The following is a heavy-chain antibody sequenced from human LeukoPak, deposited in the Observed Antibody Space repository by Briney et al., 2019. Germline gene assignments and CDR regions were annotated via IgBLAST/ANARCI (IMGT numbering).Heavy chain of an antibody. J-gene: IGHJ6*04. V-gene: IGHV1-46*01. D-gene: IGHD6-13*01. Sequence: ASVKVSCTASGYTFTSYDMHWVRQAPGQGLEWMGIINPSGGSTSYAQKFQGRVTMTRDTSTSTVYMELSSLRSEDTAVYYCAAPGRTAGSGMDVWGKGTTVTVSS. CDR3: AAPGRTAGSGMDV. CDR2: INPSGGST. CDR1: GYTFTSYD.